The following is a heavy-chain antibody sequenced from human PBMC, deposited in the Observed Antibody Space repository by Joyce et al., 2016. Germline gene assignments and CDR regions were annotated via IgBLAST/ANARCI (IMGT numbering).Heavy chain of an antibody. CDR1: GIDLSGYV. Sequence: QVHLAESGGGVVQPGNSRGLSCVVSGIDLSGYVFNWVRQAPGKGLDGVTNISHDGYRRYADSVKGLFTVSRDDSKKMVDLEMNNLRVDDTAIYYCARIGYGVSLGNGFDPWGQGTPVTVSS. J-gene: IGHJ5*02. CDR2: ISHDGYR. V-gene: IGHV3-30*03. CDR3: ARIGYGVSLGNGFDP. D-gene: IGHD2-15*01.